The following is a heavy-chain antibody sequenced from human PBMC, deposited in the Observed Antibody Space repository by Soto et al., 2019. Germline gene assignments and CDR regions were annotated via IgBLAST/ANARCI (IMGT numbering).Heavy chain of an antibody. J-gene: IGHJ6*02. D-gene: IGHD2-15*01. CDR3: ARPQCSGGSCYYYYGMDV. CDR2: ISGSGTST. V-gene: IGHV3-23*01. Sequence: GSLRLSCAASGFTFTSYAMSWVRQAPGKGLEWVSTISGSGTSTYYADSVKGRFTISRDNSKNTLYLQMNSLRAEDTAVYYCARPQCSGGSCYYYYGMDVWGQGTTVTVSS. CDR1: GFTFTSYA.